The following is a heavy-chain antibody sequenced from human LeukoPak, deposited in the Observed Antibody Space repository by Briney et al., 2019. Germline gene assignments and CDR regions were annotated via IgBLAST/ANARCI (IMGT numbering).Heavy chain of an antibody. J-gene: IGHJ5*02. D-gene: IGHD6-13*01. Sequence: SETLSLTCTVSGGSISSYYWSWIRQPPGKGLEWIGYIYYSGSTNYNPSLKSRVTISVDTSKNQFSLKLSSVTAADTAVYYCARQAYSSNLGWFDPWGQGTLVTVSS. CDR1: GGSISSYY. CDR3: ARQAYSSNLGWFDP. V-gene: IGHV4-59*08. CDR2: IYYSGST.